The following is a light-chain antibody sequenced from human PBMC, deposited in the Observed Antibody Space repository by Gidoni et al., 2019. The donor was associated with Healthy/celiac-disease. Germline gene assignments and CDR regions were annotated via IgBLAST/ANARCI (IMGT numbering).Light chain of an antibody. Sequence: DIQMTQSPSSLSASVGDRVTITCRASQSISSYLNWYQQGQHLQPQQHPDAEQSRLRETQSLRLRSHPSRFSGSGSGTDFTLTISSLQPEDFATYYCQQSYSTPRVTFGQGTKLEIK. V-gene: IGKV1-39*01. CDR3: QQSYSTPRVT. J-gene: IGKJ2*01. CDR1: QSISSY. CDR2: RLRETQ.